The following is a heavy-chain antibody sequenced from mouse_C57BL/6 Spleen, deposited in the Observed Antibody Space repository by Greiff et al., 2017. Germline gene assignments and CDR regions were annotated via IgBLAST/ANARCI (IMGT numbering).Heavy chain of an antibody. D-gene: IGHD2-5*01. CDR2: IYPGSGST. J-gene: IGHJ4*01. CDR1: GYTFTSYW. V-gene: IGHV1-55*01. Sequence: QVQLQQPGAELVKPGASVKMSCKASGYTFTSYWITWVKQRPGQGLEWIGDIYPGSGSTNYNEKFKSKATLTVDTSSSTAYMQLSSLTSEDSAVYYCARWGYYSNYVDAMDYWGQGTSVTVSS. CDR3: ARWGYYSNYVDAMDY.